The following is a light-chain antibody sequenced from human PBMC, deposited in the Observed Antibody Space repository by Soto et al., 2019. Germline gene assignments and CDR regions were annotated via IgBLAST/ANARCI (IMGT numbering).Light chain of an antibody. CDR3: SSYISSSTFVV. J-gene: IGLJ2*01. CDR2: EVS. CDR1: SRDVGGYNY. Sequence: QSVLTQPASVFGSPGQSITISCTGTSRDVGGYNYVSWHQQHPGKAPKVIITEVSNRPSGVSNRFSGSKSGNTASLTISGLQAEDEADYYCSSYISSSTFVVFGGGTKLTVL. V-gene: IGLV2-14*01.